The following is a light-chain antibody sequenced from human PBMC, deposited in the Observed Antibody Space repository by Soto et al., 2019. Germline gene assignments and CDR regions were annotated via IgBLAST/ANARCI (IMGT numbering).Light chain of an antibody. CDR3: ETWDSSTPVA. CDR1: SGHSSYI. V-gene: IGLV4-60*02. J-gene: IGLJ2*01. Sequence: QPVLTQSSSASASLGSSVKLTCTLSSGHSSYIIAWHQQQPGKAPRYLMKLESSGSYNKGSGVPDRFSGSSSGADRYLTISNLQFEDESDYYCETWDSSTPVAFGGGTKLTVL. CDR2: LESSGSY.